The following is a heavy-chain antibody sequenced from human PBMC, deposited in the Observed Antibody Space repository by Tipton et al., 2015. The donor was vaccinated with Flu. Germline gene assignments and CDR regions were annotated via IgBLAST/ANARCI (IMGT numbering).Heavy chain of an antibody. D-gene: IGHD3/OR15-3a*01. J-gene: IGHJ5*02. Sequence: TLSLTCTVSRGSVSNRNWWAWVRQAPGQGPQWIGRVYQDGTSNYNLSLRSRATISIDKSKNQFFLRLNSVTAADTAVYYCATFFDSMYGAVIMARLDTWGQGIKVTVSS. CDR1: RGSVSNRNW. CDR3: ATFFDSMYGAVIMARLDT. CDR2: VYQDGTS. V-gene: IGHV4/OR15-8*02.